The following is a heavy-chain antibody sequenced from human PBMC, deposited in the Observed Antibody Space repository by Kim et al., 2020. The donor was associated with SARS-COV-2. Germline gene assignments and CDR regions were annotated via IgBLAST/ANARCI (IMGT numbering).Heavy chain of an antibody. V-gene: IGHV3-23*01. D-gene: IGHD6-13*01. J-gene: IGHJ4*02. CDR2: ITGSGGST. Sequence: GGSLRLSCAASGFTFSTFAMSWARQAPGKGLEWVSAITGSGGSTYYADSVKGRFTISRDNSKNTLYLQMNSLRAEDTAVYYCANVASSSWLLDYWGQGTLVTVSS. CDR3: ANVASSSWLLDY. CDR1: GFTFSTFA.